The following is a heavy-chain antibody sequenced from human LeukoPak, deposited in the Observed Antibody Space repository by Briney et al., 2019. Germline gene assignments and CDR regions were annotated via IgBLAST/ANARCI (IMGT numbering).Heavy chain of an antibody. D-gene: IGHD6-13*01. Sequence: GGSLRLSCAASGFTFSNYGMHWVRQAPGKGLEWVAFIRFDGTNKYYADSVKGRLTISRDNAKNSLYLQMNSLRPEDTAVYYCARVGSSLTYYFDYWGQGTLVTVSS. J-gene: IGHJ4*02. CDR3: ARVGSSLTYYFDY. CDR1: GFTFSNYG. CDR2: IRFDGTNK. V-gene: IGHV3-30*02.